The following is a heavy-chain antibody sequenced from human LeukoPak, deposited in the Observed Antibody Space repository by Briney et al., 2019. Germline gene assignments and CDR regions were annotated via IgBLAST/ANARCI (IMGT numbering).Heavy chain of an antibody. CDR2: ISGSGGST. V-gene: IGHV3-23*01. CDR1: GFTFSSYG. J-gene: IGHJ4*02. D-gene: IGHD2-15*01. Sequence: AGGSLRLSCAASGFTFSSYGMSWVRQAPGKGLEWVSDISGSGGSTYYADSVKGRFTISRDNSKNTLYLQMNSLRAEDTAVYYCAKDLCSGGSCYFDYWGQGTLVTVSS. CDR3: AKDLCSGGSCYFDY.